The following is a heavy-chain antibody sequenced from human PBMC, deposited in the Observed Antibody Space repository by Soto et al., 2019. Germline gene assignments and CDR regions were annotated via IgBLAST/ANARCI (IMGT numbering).Heavy chain of an antibody. D-gene: IGHD4-17*01. Sequence: EVQLLESGGGLVQPGGSLRLSCAASGFIFSSYAMSWVRQAPGKGLEWVSVITSSGGTAFYADSVKGRFTISRDNSKNTLSLQMHSLRVEDTAVYYCTKGPTTVTTRWFDPWGQGTLVTVSS. CDR2: ITSSGGTA. CDR1: GFIFSSYA. V-gene: IGHV3-23*01. CDR3: TKGPTTVTTRWFDP. J-gene: IGHJ5*02.